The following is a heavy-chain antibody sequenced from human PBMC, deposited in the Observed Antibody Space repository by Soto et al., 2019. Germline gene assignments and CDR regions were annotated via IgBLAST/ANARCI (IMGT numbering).Heavy chain of an antibody. CDR3: ARDQGSAVRDGYNLDAFDI. D-gene: IGHD5-12*01. J-gene: IGHJ3*02. CDR2: ITRSGSEA. CDR1: GFTFSVSA. V-gene: IGHV3-21*01. Sequence: PGGSLRLSCAASGFTFSVSAMSWVRQAPGKGLEHVASITRSGSEAFYGDSVRGRFSMSRDNSKNMLILEMNSLRVEDTAVYYFARDQGSAVRDGYNLDAFDIWGQGTMVNV.